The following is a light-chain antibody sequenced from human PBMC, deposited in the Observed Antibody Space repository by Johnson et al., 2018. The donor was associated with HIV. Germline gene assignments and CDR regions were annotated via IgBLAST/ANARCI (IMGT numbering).Light chain of an antibody. CDR1: SSNVGNNV. J-gene: IGLJ1*01. CDR2: EDN. CDR3: GTWGGV. V-gene: IGLV1-51*02. Sequence: QPVLTQPPSVSAAPGQKVTISCSGSSSNVGNNVVSWYQQLPGTAPKVLIYEDNKRPSGIPDRFSGSKSGTSATLGITGLQTGDEADYYCGTWGGVFGTGTKVTVL.